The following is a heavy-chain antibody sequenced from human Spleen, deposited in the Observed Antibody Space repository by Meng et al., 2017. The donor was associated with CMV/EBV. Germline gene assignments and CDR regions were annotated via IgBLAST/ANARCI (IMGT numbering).Heavy chain of an antibody. CDR1: AAPFTCRS. CDR2: ITPFNGNT. CDR3: AGSFTLRFDY. Sequence: VSSTASAAPFTCRSLHWVRQAPAPALEWMGWITPFNGNTNYAQTFQDRVTITRDRSMSTAYMELSSLRSEDTAMYFCAGSFTLRFDYWGQGTLVTVSS. D-gene: IGHD3-16*01. V-gene: IGHV1-45*02. J-gene: IGHJ4*02.